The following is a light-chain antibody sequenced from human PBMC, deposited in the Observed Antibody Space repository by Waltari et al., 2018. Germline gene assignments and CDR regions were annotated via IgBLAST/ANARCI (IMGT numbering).Light chain of an antibody. Sequence: IVMTHSPDSLAVSVGESATITCKSSQSALHSSNNKNHLAWYQQKAAQPPTLLIYWAATRESGVPDRFSGSATGTDFTLTISRLQAEDVAVYYCEQDYSPPPYPFGQGTALEVK. CDR1: QSALHSSNNKNH. V-gene: IGKV4-1*01. CDR2: WAA. J-gene: IGKJ2*01. CDR3: EQDYSPPPYP.